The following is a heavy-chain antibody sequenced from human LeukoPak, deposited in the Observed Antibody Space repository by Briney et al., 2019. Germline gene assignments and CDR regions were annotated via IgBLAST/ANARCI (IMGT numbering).Heavy chain of an antibody. J-gene: IGHJ4*02. CDR2: ISYDGSNK. V-gene: IGHV3-30*18. CDR1: GFTFSSYG. D-gene: IGHD1-26*01. Sequence: GGSLRLSCAASGFTFSSYGMHWVRQAPGKGLEWVAVISYDGSNKYYADSVKGRFTISRGNSKNTLYLQMNSLRAEDTAVYYCAKDRYSGSYYGYFDYWGQGTLVTVSS. CDR3: AKDRYSGSYYGYFDY.